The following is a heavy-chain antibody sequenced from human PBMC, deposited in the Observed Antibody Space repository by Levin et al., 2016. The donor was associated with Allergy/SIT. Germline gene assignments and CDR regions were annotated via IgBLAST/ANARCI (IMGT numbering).Heavy chain of an antibody. J-gene: IGHJ3*01. D-gene: IGHD2-15*01. Sequence: SETLSLTCTVSGGSINSFFWTWIRQSPGKGLEYIGKIYYTGSTTYNPSLKSRVTMSLETSKSQFSLKLTSVTAADTAVYFCARHGREDNDGHNDAFDVWGQGTMVTVPS. CDR1: GGSINSFF. CDR2: IYYTGST. CDR3: ARHGREDNDGHNDAFDV. V-gene: IGHV4-59*08.